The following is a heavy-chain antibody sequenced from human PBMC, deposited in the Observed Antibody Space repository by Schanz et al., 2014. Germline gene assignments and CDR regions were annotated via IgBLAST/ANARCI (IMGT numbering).Heavy chain of an antibody. D-gene: IGHD3-10*02. CDR2: VHPGGST. J-gene: IGHJ4*02. CDR3: AKNQYDDVDLSSFYFDF. Sequence: EVQLVESGGGLVQPGGSLRLSCVASGFTFSNYWMTWVRQAPGKGLEWVSFVHPGGSTYYPDSVKGRFTISRDSSKNTLYLQMNSLRPEDTAIYYCAKNQYDDVDLSSFYFDFWGQGTLVTVSS. CDR1: GFTFSNYW. V-gene: IGHV3-23*03.